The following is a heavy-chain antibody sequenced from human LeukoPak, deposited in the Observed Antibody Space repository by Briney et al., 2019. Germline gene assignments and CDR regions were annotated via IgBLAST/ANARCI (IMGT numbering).Heavy chain of an antibody. V-gene: IGHV1-69*02. CDR3: ASPQYYYGSGRREYYFDY. D-gene: IGHD3-10*01. J-gene: IGHJ4*02. CDR1: GDTLITHY. Sequence: SVKVSCKAPGDTLITHYISWVRQAPGQGLEWVGRIVPVIGVATYAQSLQGRVIITADRSTNTAYVELSSLRFEDTAVYYCASPQYYYGSGRREYYFDYWGQGTLVTVSS. CDR2: IVPVIGVA.